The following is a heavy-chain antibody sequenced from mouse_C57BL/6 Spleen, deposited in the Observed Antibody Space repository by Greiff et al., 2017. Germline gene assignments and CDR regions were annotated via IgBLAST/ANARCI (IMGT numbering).Heavy chain of an antibody. V-gene: IGHV1-81*01. CDR3: ARGGDHDGAWFAY. CDR2: IYPRSGNT. Sequence: VKLMESGAELARPGASVKLSCKASGYTFTSYGISWVKQRPGQGLEWIGEIYPRSGNTYYNEKFKGKATLTADKSSSTAYMELRSLTSEDSAVYCCARGGDHDGAWFAYWGQGTLVTVSA. J-gene: IGHJ3*01. CDR1: GYTFTSYG. D-gene: IGHD2-4*01.